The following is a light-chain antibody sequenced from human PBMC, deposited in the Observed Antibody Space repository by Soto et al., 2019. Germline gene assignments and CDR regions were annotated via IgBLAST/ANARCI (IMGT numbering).Light chain of an antibody. J-gene: IGKJ2*01. CDR2: GAS. CDR1: QSVSSK. CDR3: QQYNNWPQT. V-gene: IGKV3-15*01. Sequence: EIVMTQSPVTLSVSPGERATLSCRASQSVSSKLAWYQQKPGQAPRLLIYGASTTATGMPARFSGSGSGTEFTLSISSLQSEDFAVYYWQQYNNWPQTFGQGTKLEIK.